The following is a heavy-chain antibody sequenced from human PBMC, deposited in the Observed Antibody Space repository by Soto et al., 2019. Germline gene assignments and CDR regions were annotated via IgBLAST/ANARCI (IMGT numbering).Heavy chain of an antibody. D-gene: IGHD2-15*01. V-gene: IGHV1-69*01. CDR1: GGTFSNYA. CDR3: ARDRCSGVGCFPVYYTIDV. J-gene: IGHJ6*02. CDR2: IIPMVGTA. Sequence: QVQLVQSGAEVKKPGSSVKVSCKASGGTFSNYAISWVRQAPGQGLEWMGGIIPMVGTANYAQKFQGRVTITADESTITVYMELSSLRSEDTAVYYCARDRCSGVGCFPVYYTIDVWGQGTTVTVSS.